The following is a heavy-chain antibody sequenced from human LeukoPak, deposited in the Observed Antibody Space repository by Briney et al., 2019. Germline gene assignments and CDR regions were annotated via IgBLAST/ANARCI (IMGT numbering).Heavy chain of an antibody. D-gene: IGHD3-22*01. CDR3: VREFAPPYYYDSNDYYRPGRAVRFDS. V-gene: IGHV3-21*01. CDR2: ISTSSSYI. J-gene: IGHJ4*02. CDR1: GFIFSSYS. Sequence: GGSLRLSCAASGFIFSSYSMNWVRQAPGKGLEWVSCISTSSSYIYYADSVKGRFTVSRDNAKNSLSLQMSSLRAEDTAVYYCVREFAPPYYYDSNDYYRPGRAVRFDSWGQGTLVTISS.